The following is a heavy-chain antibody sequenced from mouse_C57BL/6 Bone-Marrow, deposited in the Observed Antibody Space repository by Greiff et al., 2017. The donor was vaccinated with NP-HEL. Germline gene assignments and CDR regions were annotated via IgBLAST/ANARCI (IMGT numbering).Heavy chain of an antibody. J-gene: IGHJ3*01. CDR1: GFNIKDYY. Sequence: EVQLQQSGAELVRPGASVKLSCTASGFNIKDYYMHWVKQRPEQGLEWIGRIDPEDGDTEYAPKFQGKATMTADTSSNTAYLQLSSLTSEDTAVYYCTTSDSSGSFAYWGQGTLVTVSA. CDR2: IDPEDGDT. D-gene: IGHD3-2*02. CDR3: TTSDSSGSFAY. V-gene: IGHV14-1*01.